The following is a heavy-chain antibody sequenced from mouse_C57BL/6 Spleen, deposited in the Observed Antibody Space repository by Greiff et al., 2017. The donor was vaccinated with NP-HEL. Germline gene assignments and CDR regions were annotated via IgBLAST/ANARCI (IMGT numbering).Heavy chain of an antibody. CDR1: GYTFTSYW. V-gene: IGHV1-61*01. Sequence: QVQLQQPGAELVRPGSSVKLSCKASGYTFTSYWMDWVKQRPGPGLEWIGNIYPSDSETHYNQKFKDKATLTVDKSSSTAYMQLSSLTSEDSAVYYCASSGYEAWFAYWGQGTLVTVSA. J-gene: IGHJ3*01. D-gene: IGHD3-2*02. CDR2: IYPSDSET. CDR3: ASSGYEAWFAY.